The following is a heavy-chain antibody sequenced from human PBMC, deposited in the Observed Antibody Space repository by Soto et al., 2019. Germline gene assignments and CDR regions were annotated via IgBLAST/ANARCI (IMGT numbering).Heavy chain of an antibody. J-gene: IGHJ6*02. D-gene: IGHD3-10*01. Sequence: SETLSLTCAVSGGSISSSNWWSRVRQPPGKGLEWIGEIYHSGSTNYNPSLKSRVTVSVDKSKNQFSLKLSSVTAADTAVYYCARFMVRGVIKNYYGMDVWGQGTTVTVSS. V-gene: IGHV4-4*02. CDR3: ARFMVRGVIKNYYGMDV. CDR2: IYHSGST. CDR1: GGSISSSNW.